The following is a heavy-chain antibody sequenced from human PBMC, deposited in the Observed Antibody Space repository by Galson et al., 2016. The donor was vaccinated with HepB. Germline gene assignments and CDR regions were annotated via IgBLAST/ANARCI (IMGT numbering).Heavy chain of an antibody. CDR1: GFTLSNYA. J-gene: IGHJ4*02. D-gene: IGHD3-10*01. Sequence: SLRLSCAVSGFTLSNYAMSWIRQGPGKGLQWVASISGSGGTTDYADSVKGRFTISKDNLKNTVYLQMNSLRAEDTAVYYCARAFYYGAGPAFFDYWGQGTLVTVSS. V-gene: IGHV3-23*01. CDR2: ISGSGGTT. CDR3: ARAFYYGAGPAFFDY.